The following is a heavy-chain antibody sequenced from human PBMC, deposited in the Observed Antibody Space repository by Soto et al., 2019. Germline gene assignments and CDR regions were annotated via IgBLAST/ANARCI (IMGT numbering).Heavy chain of an antibody. CDR2: IYYSGST. D-gene: IGHD2-21*02. V-gene: IGHV4-59*01. J-gene: IGHJ4*02. CDR1: GVSISTYY. Sequence: SETLSLTCTVSGVSISTYYWSWIRQPPGKGLEWIGYIYYSGSTNYNPSLKSRVTISVDTSKSQFSLKLTSVTAADTAVYYCARDQGGDSDYWGQGSLVTVYS. CDR3: ARDQGGDSDY.